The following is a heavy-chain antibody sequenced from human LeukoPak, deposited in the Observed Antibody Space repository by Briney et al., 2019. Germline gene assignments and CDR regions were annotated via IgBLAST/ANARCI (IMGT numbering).Heavy chain of an antibody. Sequence: PGGSLRLSCAASGLTFRNYGMHWVRQAPGKGLEWVAVISYDGNKRFYEDSVKGRFIISRDNSRNTLYLQLNSLSGGDTAVYFCAREVAKRGTVTFDYWGRGTLVTVSS. V-gene: IGHV3-30*03. D-gene: IGHD4-17*01. CDR2: ISYDGNKR. CDR1: GLTFRNYG. J-gene: IGHJ4*02. CDR3: AREVAKRGTVTFDY.